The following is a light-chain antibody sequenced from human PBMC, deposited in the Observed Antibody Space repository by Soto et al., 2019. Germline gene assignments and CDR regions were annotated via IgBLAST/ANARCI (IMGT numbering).Light chain of an antibody. V-gene: IGLV1-44*01. Sequence: QSVLTQPPSASGTPGQRVTISCSGSSSNIGSRPVNWYQHLPGTAPKLLIYSNNQRPSGVPDRFSGSKSGTSASLAISGLQSEDEADYYCAAWDDSLSGRVFGGGTKVTVL. CDR2: SNN. CDR1: SSNIGSRP. CDR3: AAWDDSLSGRV. J-gene: IGLJ3*02.